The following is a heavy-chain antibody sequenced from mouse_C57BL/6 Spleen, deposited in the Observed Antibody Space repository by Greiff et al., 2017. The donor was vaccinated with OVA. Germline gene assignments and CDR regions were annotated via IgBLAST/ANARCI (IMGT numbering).Heavy chain of an antibody. CDR2: IYPGSGST. CDR1: GYTFTSYW. J-gene: IGHJ2*01. V-gene: IGHV1-55*01. CDR3: ARWDYGSSGLDY. Sequence: QVQLQQPGAELVKPGASVKMSCKASGYTFTSYWITWVKQRPGQGLEWIGDIYPGSGSTNYNEKFKSKATLTVDTSSSTAYMQLRSLTSEDSAVYDCARWDYGSSGLDYWGQGTTLTVSS. D-gene: IGHD1-1*01.